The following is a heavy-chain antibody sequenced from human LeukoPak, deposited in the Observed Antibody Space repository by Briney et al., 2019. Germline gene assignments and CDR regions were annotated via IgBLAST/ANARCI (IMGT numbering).Heavy chain of an antibody. J-gene: IGHJ3*01. CDR2: ISSRSGYI. CDR1: GSTFSTNA. Sequence: GGSLRLSCEASGSTFSTNAMNWVRLAPGKGLEWVSSISSRSGYIYYADSVKGRFTISRDNVKNSLSLQMNSLRAEDTAVYYCAREEDYFDSSGYYLSAFDLWGQGTMVTVSS. D-gene: IGHD3-22*01. V-gene: IGHV3-21*01. CDR3: AREEDYFDSSGYYLSAFDL.